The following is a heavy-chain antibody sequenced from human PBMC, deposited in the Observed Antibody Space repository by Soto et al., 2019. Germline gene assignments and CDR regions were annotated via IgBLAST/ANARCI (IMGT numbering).Heavy chain of an antibody. Sequence: QVDLVQSGAEVKKPGASVTISCKASGSAITRYYIHWVRQAPGRGLEWMGIINPGGGSASYAQKFQDRVTIDKDTSTGTVYMDLRSLRTEDTAFYYCSRDTSGWSLNGLDVWGQGTTFNVSS. CDR1: GSAITRYY. V-gene: IGHV1-46*01. CDR3: SRDTSGWSLNGLDV. J-gene: IGHJ6*02. CDR2: INPGGGSA. D-gene: IGHD6-19*01.